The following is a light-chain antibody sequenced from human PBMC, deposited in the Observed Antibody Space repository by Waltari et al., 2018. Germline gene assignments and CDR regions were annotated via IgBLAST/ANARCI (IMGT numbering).Light chain of an antibody. Sequence: EIVLTPSPGSLSSSPGARVTLWCRASQRVSRAVAWYPQKPGQAPRLLIFGASNRANCIPDRFSGSGSETDFSLTISRLEPEDFAVYYCQHYVRLPATFGRGTKVEIK. CDR1: QRVSRA. J-gene: IGKJ1*01. V-gene: IGKV3-20*01. CDR2: GAS. CDR3: QHYVRLPAT.